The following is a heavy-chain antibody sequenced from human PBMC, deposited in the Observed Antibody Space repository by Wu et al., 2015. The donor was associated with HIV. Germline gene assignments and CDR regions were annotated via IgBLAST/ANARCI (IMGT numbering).Heavy chain of an antibody. CDR3: ARDREY. Sequence: QVQLVQSGAEVKKPGSSVKVSCKAPGDSFSTYGISWVRQAPRQGLEWMGRIIPFFGTPIYSQKFQGRVTITADESTSTVYMELSSLRSEDTALYYCARDREYWGQGTLVTVSS. D-gene: IGHD1-26*01. CDR2: IIPFFGTP. J-gene: IGHJ4*02. V-gene: IGHV1-69*13. CDR1: GDSFSTYG.